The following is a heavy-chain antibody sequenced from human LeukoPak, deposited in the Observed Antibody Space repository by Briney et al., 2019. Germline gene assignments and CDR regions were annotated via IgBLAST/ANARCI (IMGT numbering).Heavy chain of an antibody. J-gene: IGHJ4*02. CDR3: ARDPEVGATPADY. CDR1: GFTFSSSA. V-gene: IGHV3-74*01. CDR2: INSDGSST. Sequence: GGSLRLSCAASGFTFSSSAMSWVRQAPGKGLVWVSRINSDGSSTSYADSVKGRFTISRDNAKNTLYLQMNSLRAEDTAVYYCARDPEVGATPADYWGQGTLVTVSS. D-gene: IGHD1-26*01.